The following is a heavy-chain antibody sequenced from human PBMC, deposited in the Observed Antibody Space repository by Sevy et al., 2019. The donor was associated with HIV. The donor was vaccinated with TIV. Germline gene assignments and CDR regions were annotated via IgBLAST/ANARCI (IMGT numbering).Heavy chain of an antibody. CDR1: GFKFSVYS. Sequence: GGSLRLSCAASGFKFSVYSMNWVRQTPGKGLEWISYMTSDTRTIKYAESVKGRFTIYSDNARNSVYLQMNSLRDEDTAVYYCARSVEGHFDYWGQGTLVTVSS. CDR3: ARSVEGHFDY. D-gene: IGHD1-1*01. V-gene: IGHV3-48*02. J-gene: IGHJ4*02. CDR2: MTSDTRTI.